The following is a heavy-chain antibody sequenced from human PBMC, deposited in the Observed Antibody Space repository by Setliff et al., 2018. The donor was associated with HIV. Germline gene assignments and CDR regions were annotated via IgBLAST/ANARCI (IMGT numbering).Heavy chain of an antibody. Sequence: ASVKVSCKASGYTFTDYFIHWVRQAPGHGLEWMGIINPRGGNTTYAQVFRGRVTMTRDTSTSTVYMELTGLRSEDTAMYYCARGKYDFQNYDYHYMDVWDKGTTVTVSS. D-gene: IGHD2-21*02. CDR3: ARGKYDFQNYDYHYMDV. CDR1: GYTFTDYF. CDR2: INPRGGNT. J-gene: IGHJ6*03. V-gene: IGHV1-46*01.